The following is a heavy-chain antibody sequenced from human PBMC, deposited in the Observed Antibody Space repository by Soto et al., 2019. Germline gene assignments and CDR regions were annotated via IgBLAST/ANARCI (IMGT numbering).Heavy chain of an antibody. V-gene: IGHV4-59*01. CDR2: IFYSGST. CDR3: AKDSGYNYGYFRWFDP. Sequence: SETLSLTCTVSGCSISNSYWSWIRQPPGRGLEWIGHIFYSGSTNYNQALKSRVTISEDTSKSQFSLKLSSVTAADTVVYYCAKDSGYNYGYFRWFDPWGQGTLVTVS. D-gene: IGHD5-18*01. CDR1: GCSISNSY. J-gene: IGHJ5*02.